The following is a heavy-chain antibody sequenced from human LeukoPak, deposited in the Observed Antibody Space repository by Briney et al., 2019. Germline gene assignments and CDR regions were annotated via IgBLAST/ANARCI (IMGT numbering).Heavy chain of an antibody. CDR3: AKHRGYSGYDSLGEY. CDR1: GFSFSSYA. D-gene: IGHD5-12*01. V-gene: IGHV3-23*01. J-gene: IGHJ4*02. CDR2: ISGSGGST. Sequence: GGSLRLSCAASGFSFSSYAMSWVRQAPGTGLEWVSAISGSGGSTYYADSAKSRFTISRDNSKNTLYLKMNSLRAEDTAVYDCAKHRGYSGYDSLGEYWGQGTLVTVSS.